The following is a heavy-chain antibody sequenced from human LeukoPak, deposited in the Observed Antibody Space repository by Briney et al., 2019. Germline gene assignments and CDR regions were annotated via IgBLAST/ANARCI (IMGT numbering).Heavy chain of an antibody. Sequence: ASVKVSCKASGYTFTSYDINWVRQAPGLGLEWMGWMNFNSGNTGYAQKFQGRVTMTRNTSISTAYMELSSLRSEDTAVYYCARGGWAYYYDNSGYYRLGFDYWGQGTLVTVSS. CDR3: ARGGWAYYYDNSGYYRLGFDY. V-gene: IGHV1-8*01. CDR2: MNFNSGNT. D-gene: IGHD3-22*01. J-gene: IGHJ4*02. CDR1: GYTFTSYD.